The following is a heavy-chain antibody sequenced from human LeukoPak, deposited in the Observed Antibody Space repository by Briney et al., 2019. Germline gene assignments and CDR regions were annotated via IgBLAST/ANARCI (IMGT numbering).Heavy chain of an antibody. CDR1: GGSISSYY. CDR3: ARGGYYGSGNDFRFDP. V-gene: IGHV4-59*01. J-gene: IGHJ5*02. Sequence: SETLSLTCTVSGGSISSYYWSWIRQPPGKGLEWIGYIYYSGSTNYNPSLKSRVTISVDTSKSQFSLKLTSVTAADTAVYYCARGGYYGSGNDFRFDPWGQGTLVTVSS. D-gene: IGHD3-10*01. CDR2: IYYSGST.